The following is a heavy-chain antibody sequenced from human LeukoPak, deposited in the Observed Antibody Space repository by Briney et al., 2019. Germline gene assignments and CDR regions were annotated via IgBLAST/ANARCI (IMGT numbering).Heavy chain of an antibody. CDR1: GGSINSYY. J-gene: IGHJ4*02. Sequence: PSETLSLTCTVSGGSINSYYWSWIRQPPGKGLEWIGYIYYSGSTNYNPSLKSRVTISVDTSKNQFSLKLSSVTAADTAVYYCARFVDTANDYWGQGTLVTVSS. V-gene: IGHV4-59*08. D-gene: IGHD5-18*01. CDR3: ARFVDTANDY. CDR2: IYYSGST.